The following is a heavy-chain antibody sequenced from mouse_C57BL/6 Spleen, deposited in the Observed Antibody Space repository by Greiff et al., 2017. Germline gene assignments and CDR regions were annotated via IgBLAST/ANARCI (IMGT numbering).Heavy chain of an antibody. Sequence: VQLQQSGPELVKPGASVKISCKASGYSFTGYYMNWVKQSPEKSLEWIGEINPSTGGTTYNQKFKAKATLTVDQSSSTAYMQLKSLTSEDSAVYYCARYYYGSSYLDYWGQGTSVTVSS. V-gene: IGHV1-42*01. CDR3: ARYYYGSSYLDY. J-gene: IGHJ4*01. CDR1: GYSFTGYY. D-gene: IGHD1-1*01. CDR2: INPSTGGT.